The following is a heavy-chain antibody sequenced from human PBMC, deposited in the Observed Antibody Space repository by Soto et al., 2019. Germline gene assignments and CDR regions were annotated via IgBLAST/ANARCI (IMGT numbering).Heavy chain of an antibody. V-gene: IGHV3-74*01. Sequence: EVQLVESGGGLVQPGGSLRLSCAASGFTFSSYWMHWVRQAPGKGLVWVSRINSDGSSTSDADSVKGRFTIFRDNAKNTLYLHMNSLRAEDTAVYYCARVMISSGWIHLWLRPPSPHDYCNYMDVWGKGTTVTVSS. D-gene: IGHD5-18*01. CDR3: ARVMISSGWIHLWLRPPSPHDYCNYMDV. J-gene: IGHJ6*03. CDR2: INSDGSST. CDR1: GFTFSSYW.